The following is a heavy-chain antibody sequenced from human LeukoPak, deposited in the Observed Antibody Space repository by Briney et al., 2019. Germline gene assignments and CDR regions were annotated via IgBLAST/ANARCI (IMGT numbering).Heavy chain of an antibody. CDR3: ARLGMVRGVPSWFDP. CDR2: IYYSGST. D-gene: IGHD3-10*01. J-gene: IGHJ5*02. V-gene: IGHV4-59*01. Sequence: PSETLSLTCTVSGGSISSYYWSWIRQPPGKGRERIGYIYYSGSTNYNPSLKSRVTISVDTSKNQFSLKLSSVTAADTAVYYCARLGMVRGVPSWFDPWGQGTLVTVSS. CDR1: GGSISSYY.